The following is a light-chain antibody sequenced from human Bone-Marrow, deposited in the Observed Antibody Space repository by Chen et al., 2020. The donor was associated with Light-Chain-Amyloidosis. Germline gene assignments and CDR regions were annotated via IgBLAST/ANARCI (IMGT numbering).Light chain of an antibody. J-gene: IGLJ2*01. CDR1: SSDVGGYNY. V-gene: IGLV2-8*01. CDR3: SSYAGSNNVV. CDR2: EVS. Sequence: FARPQPPPPSGPPGQSVPISCTGTSSDVGGYNYVSWYQQHPGKAPKLMIYEVSKRPSGVPDRFSGSKSGNTASLTVSGLQAEDEADYYCSSYAGSNNVVFGGGTKLTVL.